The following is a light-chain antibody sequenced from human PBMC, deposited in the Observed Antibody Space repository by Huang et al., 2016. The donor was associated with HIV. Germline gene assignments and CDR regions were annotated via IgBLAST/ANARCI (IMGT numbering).Light chain of an antibody. CDR2: DTS. Sequence: EIVLTQSPATLSLSPGERATLSCKASQSVSSSLAWYQQQPGQAPRLLIYDTSNRATCIPAGFRGSESGTDFTLTISSLGPEDFAVCYCQRRSNWPLFTFGPGTKVDIK. V-gene: IGKV3-11*01. CDR1: QSVSSS. J-gene: IGKJ3*01. CDR3: QRRSNWPLFT.